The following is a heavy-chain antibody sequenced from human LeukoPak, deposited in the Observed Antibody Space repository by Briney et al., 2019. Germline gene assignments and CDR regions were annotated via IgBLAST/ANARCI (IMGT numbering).Heavy chain of an antibody. J-gene: IGHJ6*03. CDR2: ITSSGTTV. Sequence: PGGSLRLSCAASGFTFTSYEMNWVRQAPGKGLEWVSYITSSGTTVYYADSVKGRFTISRDNAKNSLYLQMNSLRADDTALYYCARVVHCSGVTCSPLYYYYMDVWGKGTTVTISS. CDR3: ARVVHCSGVTCSPLYYYYMDV. CDR1: GFTFTSYE. V-gene: IGHV3-48*03. D-gene: IGHD2-15*01.